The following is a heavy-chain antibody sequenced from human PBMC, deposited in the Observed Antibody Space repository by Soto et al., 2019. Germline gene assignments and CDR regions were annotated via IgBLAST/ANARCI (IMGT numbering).Heavy chain of an antibody. V-gene: IGHV1-3*01. CDR3: ARAVAVAADFDY. Sequence: ASVKVSCKASGYTFTGYAMHWVRQAPGQRLEWMGWINAGNGNTKYSQKFQGRVTITRDTSASTAYMELSSLRSEDTAVYYCARAVAVAADFDYWGQGTLVTDSS. J-gene: IGHJ4*02. CDR1: GYTFTGYA. D-gene: IGHD6-19*01. CDR2: INAGNGNT.